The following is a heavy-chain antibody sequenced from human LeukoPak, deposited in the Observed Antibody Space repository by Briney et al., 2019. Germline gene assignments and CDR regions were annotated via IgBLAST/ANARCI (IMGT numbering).Heavy chain of an antibody. D-gene: IGHD2-2*02. CDR1: GGSISSSSYY. V-gene: IGHV4-39*01. J-gene: IGHJ6*02. Sequence: PSETLSLTCTVSGGSISSSSYYWGWIRQPPGKGLEWIGSIYYSGSTYYNPSLKSRVTISVDTSKNQFSLKLSSVTAADTAVYYCARFTRRCSSTSCYRPYYYYYGMDVWGQGTTVTVSS. CDR2: IYYSGST. CDR3: ARFTRRCSSTSCYRPYYYYYGMDV.